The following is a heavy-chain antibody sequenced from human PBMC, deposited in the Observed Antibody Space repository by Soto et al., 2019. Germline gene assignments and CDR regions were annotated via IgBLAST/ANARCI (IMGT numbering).Heavy chain of an antibody. D-gene: IGHD3-3*01. J-gene: IGHJ6*03. V-gene: IGHV3-64*01. CDR2: ISSNGGST. CDR3: ARVSGYDFWSGPSGDYYYYMDV. Sequence: HGGSLRLSCAASGFTFSSYAMHWVRQAPGKGLEYVSAISSNGGSTYYANSVKGRFTISRDNSKNTLYLQMGSLRAEDMAVYYCARVSGYDFWSGPSGDYYYYMDVWGKGTTVTVSS. CDR1: GFTFSSYA.